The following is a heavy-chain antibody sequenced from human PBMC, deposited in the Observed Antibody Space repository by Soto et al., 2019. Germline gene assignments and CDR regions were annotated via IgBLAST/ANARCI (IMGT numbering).Heavy chain of an antibody. Sequence: PGGSLRLSCAASGFTFSAYWMSWVRQAPGKGLEWVANIKEDGSERYYVDSVKGRFTISRDNAKKSLELQMNSLRAEDTAVYYCARYRLKYKGYDGYDWPLEDWGQGTLVTVSS. J-gene: IGHJ4*02. CDR2: IKEDGSER. V-gene: IGHV3-7*03. CDR3: ARYRLKYKGYDGYDWPLED. D-gene: IGHD5-12*01. CDR1: GFTFSAYW.